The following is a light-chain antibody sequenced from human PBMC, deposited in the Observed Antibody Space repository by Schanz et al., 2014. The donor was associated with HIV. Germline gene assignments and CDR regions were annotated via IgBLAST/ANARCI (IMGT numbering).Light chain of an antibody. CDR2: GAS. Sequence: EMVMTQSPATLSVSPGEEATLSCRASQSVSSNLAWYQQKPGQAPRLLIYGASTRATGIPARFSGSESGTEFTLTISRLEPEDFAVYYCQQYGSSPPWTFGQGTKVEIK. V-gene: IGKV3-15*01. CDR1: QSVSSN. CDR3: QQYGSSPPWT. J-gene: IGKJ1*01.